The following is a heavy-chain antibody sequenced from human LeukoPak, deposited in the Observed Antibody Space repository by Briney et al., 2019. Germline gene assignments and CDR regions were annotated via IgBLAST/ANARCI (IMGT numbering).Heavy chain of an antibody. CDR3: ARGNDFWSGYTNAEYFQH. Sequence: GASVKVSCKASGYTFTSYDINWVRQATGQGLEWMGWMNPNSGNTGYAQKFQGRVTMTRNTSISTAYMELSSLRSEDTAVYYCARGNDFWSGYTNAEYFQHWGQGTLVTVSS. CDR1: GYTFTSYD. V-gene: IGHV1-8*01. D-gene: IGHD3-3*01. CDR2: MNPNSGNT. J-gene: IGHJ1*01.